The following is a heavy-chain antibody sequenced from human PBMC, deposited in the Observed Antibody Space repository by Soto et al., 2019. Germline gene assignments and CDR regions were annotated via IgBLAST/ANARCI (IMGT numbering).Heavy chain of an antibody. D-gene: IGHD2-15*01. CDR2: ISAYNGNT. CDR3: ARDGYCSGGSCYSVH. Sequence: ASVKVSCKASGYTFTNYGISWVRHAPGQGLEWMGWISAYNGNTNYAQQFQGRVTMTTDTSTRTAYMEVRSLRSDDTAVYYCARDGYCSGGSCYSVHWGQGTLVTVSS. CDR1: GYTFTNYG. V-gene: IGHV1-18*01. J-gene: IGHJ4*02.